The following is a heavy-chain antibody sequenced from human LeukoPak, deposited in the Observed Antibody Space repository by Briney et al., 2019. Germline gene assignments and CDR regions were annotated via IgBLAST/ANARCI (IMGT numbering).Heavy chain of an antibody. Sequence: SETLSLTCTVSGGSISSYYWSWIRQPPGKGLEWIGYIYYSGSTNYNPSLKSRVTISVDTSKNQFSLKLSSATAADTAVYYCARGGNYYDSSGPDYWGQGTLVTVSS. CDR3: ARGGNYYDSSGPDY. CDR1: GGSISSYY. V-gene: IGHV4-59*01. CDR2: IYYSGST. D-gene: IGHD3-22*01. J-gene: IGHJ4*02.